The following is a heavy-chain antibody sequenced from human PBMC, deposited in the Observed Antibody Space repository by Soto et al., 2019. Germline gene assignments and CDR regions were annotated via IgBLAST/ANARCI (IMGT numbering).Heavy chain of an antibody. CDR3: AKDPADYDYIWGSYFIQYYFDY. CDR1: GFTFSSYA. D-gene: IGHD3-16*01. CDR2: ISGSGGST. Sequence: GGSLRLSCAASGFTFSSYAMSWVRQAPGKGLEWVSAISGSGGSTYYADSVKGRFTISRDNSKNTLYLQMNSLRAEDTAVYYCAKDPADYDYIWGSYFIQYYFDYWGQGTLVTVSS. V-gene: IGHV3-23*01. J-gene: IGHJ4*02.